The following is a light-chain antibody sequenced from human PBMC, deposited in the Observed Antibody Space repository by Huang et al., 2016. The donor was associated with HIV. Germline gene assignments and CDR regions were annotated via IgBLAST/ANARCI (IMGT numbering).Light chain of an antibody. CDR1: QSVLYRSNNKNY. CDR3: QQYDTSPWT. Sequence: DIVMTQSPDSLAVSLGERATINCKSSQSVLYRSNNKNYLAWYQQKPGQPPKLLIYWAATRESGVPDRFTGSGSGTDFSLTISSLQAKDVAVYYCQQYDTSPWTFGQGTKVEIK. J-gene: IGKJ1*01. V-gene: IGKV4-1*01. CDR2: WAA.